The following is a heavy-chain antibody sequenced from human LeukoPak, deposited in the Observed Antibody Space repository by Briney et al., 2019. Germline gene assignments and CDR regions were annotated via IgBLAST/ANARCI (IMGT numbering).Heavy chain of an antibody. CDR1: GYIFTSYA. J-gene: IGHJ4*02. CDR3: ARDPAAGIG. V-gene: IGHV7-4-1*02. Sequence: ASVKVSCKASGYIFTSYAMSWVRQAPGQGLEWMGWINTNTGNPTYAQGFTGRFVFSLDTSVSTAYLQINSLKAEDTAVFYCARDPAAGIGWGQGTLVTVSS. D-gene: IGHD6-13*01. CDR2: INTNTGNP.